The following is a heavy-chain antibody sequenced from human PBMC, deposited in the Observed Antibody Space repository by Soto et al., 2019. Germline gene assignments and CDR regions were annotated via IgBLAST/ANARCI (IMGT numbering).Heavy chain of an antibody. V-gene: IGHV1-18*04. J-gene: IGHJ4*02. CDR2: ISGYNGDT. CDR3: ARTHWQPDYMEGFDS. Sequence: ASVKVSCKTSGYTFASHGVSWVRQAPGQGLEWMGWISGYNGDTKYAQRLQGRVTMTTDSDASTAYMDLSSLRSDDTAVYYCARTHWQPDYMEGFDSWGQGTLVTVSS. CDR1: GYTFASHG. D-gene: IGHD3-16*01.